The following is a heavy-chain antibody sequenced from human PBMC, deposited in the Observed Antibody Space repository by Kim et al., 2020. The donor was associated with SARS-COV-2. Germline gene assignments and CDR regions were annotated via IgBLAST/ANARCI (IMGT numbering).Heavy chain of an antibody. CDR2: ISGSGGST. CDR3: ASPAITGGYYYYYYGMDV. J-gene: IGHJ6*02. V-gene: IGHV3-23*01. Sequence: GGSLRLSCAASGFTFSSYAMSWVRQAPGKGLEWVSAISGSGGSTYYADSVKGRFTISRDNSKNTLYLQMNSLRAEDTAVYYCASPAITGGYYYYYYGMDVWGQGTTVTVSS. D-gene: IGHD1-20*01. CDR1: GFTFSSYA.